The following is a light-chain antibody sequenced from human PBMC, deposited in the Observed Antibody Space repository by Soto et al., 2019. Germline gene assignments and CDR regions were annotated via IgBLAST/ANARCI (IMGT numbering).Light chain of an antibody. CDR1: QSISSW. J-gene: IGKJ4*01. CDR2: KAS. Sequence: DIQMTQSPSTLSASVGDRVTITCRASQSISSWLAWYQQKPGKAPKLLIYKASSLESGFPSRFSGSGSGTEFTLTISSLQPDVFATYYCQQYNSYPLTFGGGTKVEIK. CDR3: QQYNSYPLT. V-gene: IGKV1-5*03.